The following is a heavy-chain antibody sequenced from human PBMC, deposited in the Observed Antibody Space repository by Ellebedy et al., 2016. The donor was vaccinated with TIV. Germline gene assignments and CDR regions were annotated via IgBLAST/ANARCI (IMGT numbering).Heavy chain of an antibody. CDR1: GGSISSSSYY. Sequence: SETLSLTXTVSGGSISSSSYYWGWIRQPPGKGLEWIGSIYYSGSTYYNPSLKSRVTISVDTSKNQFSLKLSSVTAADTAVYYCARDQWGNYYDSSGYGYYYYYMDVWGKGTTVTVSS. J-gene: IGHJ6*03. CDR3: ARDQWGNYYDSSGYGYYYYYMDV. CDR2: IYYSGST. V-gene: IGHV4-39*07. D-gene: IGHD3-22*01.